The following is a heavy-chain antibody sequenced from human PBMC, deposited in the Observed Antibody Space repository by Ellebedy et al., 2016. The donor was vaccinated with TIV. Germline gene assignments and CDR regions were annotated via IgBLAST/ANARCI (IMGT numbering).Heavy chain of an antibody. CDR2: IIPIFGTA. CDR3: AQNTEYYYGSGSYTSGPINYYYYGMDV. J-gene: IGHJ6*02. V-gene: IGHV1-69*13. D-gene: IGHD3-10*01. CDR1: GGTFSSYA. Sequence: SVKVSXXASGGTFSSYAISWVRQAPGQGLEWMGGIIPIFGTANYAQKFQGRVTITADESTSTAYMELSSLRSEDTAVYYCAQNTEYYYGSGSYTSGPINYYYYGMDVWGQGTTVTVSS.